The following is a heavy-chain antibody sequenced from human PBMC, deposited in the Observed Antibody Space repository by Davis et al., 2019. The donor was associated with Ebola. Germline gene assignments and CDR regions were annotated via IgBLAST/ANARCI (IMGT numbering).Heavy chain of an antibody. D-gene: IGHD6-13*01. Sequence: PGGSLRLSCKGSGYSFTSYWIGWVRQMPGKGLGWMGIIYPGDSDTRYSPSFQGQVTISADKSISTAYLQWSSLKASDTAMYYCARHLIAAAHFDYWGQGTLVTVSS. CDR3: ARHLIAAAHFDY. V-gene: IGHV5-51*01. CDR2: IYPGDSDT. CDR1: GYSFTSYW. J-gene: IGHJ4*02.